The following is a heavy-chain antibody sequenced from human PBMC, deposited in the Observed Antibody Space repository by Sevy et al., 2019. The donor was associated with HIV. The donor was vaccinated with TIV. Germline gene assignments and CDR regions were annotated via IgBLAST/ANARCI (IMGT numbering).Heavy chain of an antibody. CDR2: IIPIVGMP. CDR3: ARDYRVGATQHHAFDI. D-gene: IGHD1-26*01. J-gene: IGHJ3*02. CDR1: GGTLSSYS. Sequence: ASVKVSCKASGGTLSSYSINWVRQAPGQGLEWMGGIIPIVGMPNNAQKFQGRVTISADKSTSTVYVELISLRSEDTAVYYCARDYRVGATQHHAFDIWGQGQMVTVSS. V-gene: IGHV1-69*10.